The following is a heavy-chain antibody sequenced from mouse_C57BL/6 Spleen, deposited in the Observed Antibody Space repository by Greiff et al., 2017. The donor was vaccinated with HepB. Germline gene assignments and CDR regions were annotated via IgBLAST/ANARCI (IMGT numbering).Heavy chain of an antibody. CDR2: IDPSDSET. D-gene: IGHD1-1*01. J-gene: IGHJ2*01. Sequence: QVQLKQPGAELVRPGSSVKLSCKASGYTFTSYWMHWVKQRPIQGLEWIGNIDPSDSETHYNQKFKDKATLTVYKSSSTAYMQLSSLTSEDSAVYYCARRGGSSWDYFDYWGQGTTLTVSS. CDR3: ARRGGSSWDYFDY. CDR1: GYTFTSYW. V-gene: IGHV1-52*01.